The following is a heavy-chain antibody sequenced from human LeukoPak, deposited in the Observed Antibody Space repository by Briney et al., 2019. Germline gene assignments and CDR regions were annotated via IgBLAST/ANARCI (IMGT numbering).Heavy chain of an antibody. J-gene: IGHJ2*01. CDR2: IYYSGST. D-gene: IGHD6-13*01. CDR1: GGSISSYY. Sequence: SETLSLTCTVSGGSISSYYWSWIRQPPGKGLEWIGYIYYSGSTNYNPSLKSRVTISVDTSKNQFSLKLSSVTAADTAVYYCARDRSGIAAAGTFWYFDLWGRGTLVTVSS. V-gene: IGHV4-59*01. CDR3: ARDRSGIAAAGTFWYFDL.